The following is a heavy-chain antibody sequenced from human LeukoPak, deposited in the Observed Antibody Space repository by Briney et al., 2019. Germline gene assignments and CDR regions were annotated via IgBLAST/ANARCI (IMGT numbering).Heavy chain of an antibody. CDR1: GGSISSSSYY. CDR2: IYYSGST. D-gene: IGHD3-10*01. V-gene: IGHV4-39*01. J-gene: IGHJ4*02. Sequence: PSETLSLTCTVSGGSISSSSYYWGWIRQPPGKGLEWIGSIYYSGSTYYNPSLKSRVTISVDTSKNQFSLTLSSVTAADTAVYYCARSYGSGSYYDYWGQGTLVTVSS. CDR3: ARSYGSGSYYDY.